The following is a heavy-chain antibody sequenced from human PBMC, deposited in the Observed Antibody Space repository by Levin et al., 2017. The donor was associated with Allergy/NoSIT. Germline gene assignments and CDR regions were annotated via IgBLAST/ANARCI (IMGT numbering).Heavy chain of an antibody. CDR1: GGSFSGYY. Sequence: GSLRLSCAVYGGSFSGYYWSWIRQPPGKGLEWIGEINHSGSTNYNPSLKSRVTISVDTSKNQFSLKLSSVTAADTAVYYCARGNIAAAGLDYWGQGTLVTVSS. CDR3: ARGNIAAAGLDY. J-gene: IGHJ4*02. CDR2: INHSGST. V-gene: IGHV4-34*01. D-gene: IGHD6-13*01.